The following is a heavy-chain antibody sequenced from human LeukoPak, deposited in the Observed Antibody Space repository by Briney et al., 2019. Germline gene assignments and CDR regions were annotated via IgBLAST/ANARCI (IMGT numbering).Heavy chain of an antibody. CDR1: GGSISSSSYY. J-gene: IGHJ4*02. CDR2: IYYSGST. V-gene: IGHV4-39*01. CDR3: AKYVRLGARGYYFDY. Sequence: SETLSLTCTVSGGSISSSSYYWGWIRQPPGMGLEWIGSIYYSGSTYYNPSLKSRVTISVDTSKNQFSLKLSSVTAADTAVYYCAKYVRLGARGYYFDYWGQGTLVSVSS. D-gene: IGHD1-26*01.